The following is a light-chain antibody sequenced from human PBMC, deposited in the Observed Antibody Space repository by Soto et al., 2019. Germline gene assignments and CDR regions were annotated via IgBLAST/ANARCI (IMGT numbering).Light chain of an antibody. Sequence: QYALTQPASVSGSPGQSITISCTGTSSDVGSYNLFAWYQQHLGKAPKLMIYEGSKRPSGVSNRFSGSKSGNTASLTISGLQAEDEADYYCCSYAGSRVFGGGTKVTVL. CDR1: SSDVGSYNL. CDR3: CSYAGSRV. J-gene: IGLJ3*02. CDR2: EGS. V-gene: IGLV2-23*01.